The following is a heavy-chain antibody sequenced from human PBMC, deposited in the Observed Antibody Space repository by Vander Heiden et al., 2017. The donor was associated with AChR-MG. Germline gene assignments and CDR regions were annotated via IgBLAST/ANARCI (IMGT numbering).Heavy chain of an antibody. D-gene: IGHD4-17*01. CDR1: GGTFRSYT. J-gene: IGHJ6*02. CDR2: IIPILGIA. V-gene: IGHV1-69*02. CDR3: ASNGDPNYYYYGMDV. Sequence: QVQLVQSGAEVNKPGSSVQVPCKASGGTFRSYTISWVRKAPGQGLEWMGRIIPILGIANYAQKFQGRVTITADKSTSTAYMELSSLRSEDTAVYYCASNGDPNYYYYGMDVWGQGTTVTVSS.